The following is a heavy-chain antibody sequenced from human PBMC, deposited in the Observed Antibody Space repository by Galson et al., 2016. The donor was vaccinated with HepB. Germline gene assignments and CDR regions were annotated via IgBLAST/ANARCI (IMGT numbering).Heavy chain of an antibody. V-gene: IGHV3-33*01. Sequence: SLRLSCAAAGFTFSSYAMHWVRQAPGKGLEWVAVIWYDGSKKYYADSVKGRFTISRDNSKNTMYLQMNSLRAEDTAVYYCARDLTAHYYDSSGYYYFGESGYWGQGTLVTVSS. D-gene: IGHD3-22*01. J-gene: IGHJ4*02. CDR3: ARDLTAHYYDSSGYYYFGESGY. CDR2: IWYDGSKK. CDR1: GFTFSSYA.